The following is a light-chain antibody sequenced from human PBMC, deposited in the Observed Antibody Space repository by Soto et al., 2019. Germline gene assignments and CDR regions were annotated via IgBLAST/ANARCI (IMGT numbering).Light chain of an antibody. CDR2: EVS. J-gene: IGLJ2*01. Sequence: QSALTQPPSASGSPGQSVTISCTGTSSDVGGYNYVSWYQQHPGKAPKFMIYEVSKRPSGVPDRFSGSKSGNTASLTVSGLQAEDEADYYCSSYAGSNNPVVFGGGTKVTVL. V-gene: IGLV2-8*01. CDR1: SSDVGGYNY. CDR3: SSYAGSNNPVV.